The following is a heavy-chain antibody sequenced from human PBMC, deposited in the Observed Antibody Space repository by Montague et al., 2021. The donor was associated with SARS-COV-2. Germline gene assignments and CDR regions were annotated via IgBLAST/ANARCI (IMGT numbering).Heavy chain of an antibody. CDR2: IYYNGGS. D-gene: IGHD3-10*01. CDR1: GGSISSYHHY. CDR3: AREFEGYFDV. V-gene: IGHV4-31*03. J-gene: IGHJ2*01. Sequence: TLSLTCTVSGGSISSYHHYWGWIRQPPGKGLEWIGYIYYNGGSYYNPSLKGRVTISLDTSKNQFSLNLTSVTAADTAVYYCAREFEGYFDVWGRGTLVMVSS.